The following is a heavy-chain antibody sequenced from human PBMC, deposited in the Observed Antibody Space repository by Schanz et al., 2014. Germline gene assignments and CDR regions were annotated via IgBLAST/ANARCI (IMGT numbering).Heavy chain of an antibody. V-gene: IGHV3-7*01. D-gene: IGHD1-26*01. CDR2: IKKDGSEK. J-gene: IGHJ4*02. CDR3: ARDHTTESYYSAGPPIDY. CDR1: GLTFTSAW. Sequence: EVQLLESGGGLVQPGGSLRLSCAASGLTFTSAWMSWVRQAPGKGLEWVANIKKDGSEKYYVDSVKGRFTISRDNAKNSLFLQMNSLRPEDTAVYYCARDHTTESYYSAGPPIDYWGQGTLXTVSS.